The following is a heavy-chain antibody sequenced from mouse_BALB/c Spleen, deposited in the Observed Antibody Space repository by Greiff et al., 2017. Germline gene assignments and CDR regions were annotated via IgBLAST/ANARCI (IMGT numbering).Heavy chain of an antibody. J-gene: IGHJ3*01. V-gene: IGHV7-3*02. Sequence: EVHLVESGGGLVQPGGSLRLSCATSGFTFTDYYMSWVRQPPGKALEWLGFIRNKANGYTTEYSASVKGRFTISRDNSQSILYLQMNTLRAEDSATYYCARDWFPYWGQGTLVTVSA. CDR3: ARDWFPY. CDR2: IRNKANGYTT. CDR1: GFTFTDYY.